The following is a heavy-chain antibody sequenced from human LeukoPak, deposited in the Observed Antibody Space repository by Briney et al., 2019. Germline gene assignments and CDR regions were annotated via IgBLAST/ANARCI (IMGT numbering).Heavy chain of an antibody. CDR2: ISYDGSNK. V-gene: IGHV3-30*04. CDR3: ARDPEATATRGFDY. Sequence: PGRSLRLSCAASGFTFSSYAMHWVRQAPGKGLEWVAVISYDGSNKYYADSVKGRFTISRDNSKNTLYLQMNSLRAEDTAVYYCARDPEATATRGFDYWGQGTLVTVSS. D-gene: IGHD2-21*02. J-gene: IGHJ4*02. CDR1: GFTFSSYA.